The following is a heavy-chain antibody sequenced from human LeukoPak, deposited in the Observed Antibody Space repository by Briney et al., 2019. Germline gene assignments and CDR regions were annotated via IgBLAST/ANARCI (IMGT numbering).Heavy chain of an antibody. Sequence: ASVKVSCKGSGYTFTAYYMDWVRQAPGQGLEWMGRINPNSGGTNYAQKFQGRVTMTGDTSISTAYMELSGLTSDDTAVYYCARVDRITFGGVIVKGENDAFDIWGQGTMVTVSS. CDR1: GYTFTAYY. D-gene: IGHD3-16*02. J-gene: IGHJ3*02. V-gene: IGHV1-2*02. CDR3: ARVDRITFGGVIVKGENDAFDI. CDR2: INPNSGGT.